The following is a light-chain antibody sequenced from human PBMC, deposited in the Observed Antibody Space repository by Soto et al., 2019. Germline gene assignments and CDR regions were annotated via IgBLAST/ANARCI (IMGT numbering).Light chain of an antibody. Sequence: DTQMTQSPSSLPASVADRVTITCRASQSISDWLAWYQQKPGKAPKLLIYDASGLESGVPSRFCGSGSGTEFTLTISSLQPDDFATYYCQQYNSYSLTFGGGTKVEIK. J-gene: IGKJ4*01. V-gene: IGKV1-5*01. CDR1: QSISDW. CDR3: QQYNSYSLT. CDR2: DAS.